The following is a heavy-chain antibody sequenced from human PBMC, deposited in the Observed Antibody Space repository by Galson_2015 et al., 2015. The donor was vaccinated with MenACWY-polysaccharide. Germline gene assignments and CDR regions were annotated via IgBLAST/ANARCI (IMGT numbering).Heavy chain of an antibody. Sequence: SVKVSCKASGFTFTSSAVQWVRQARGQRLEWIGWIVVGSGNTNYAQKFQERVTITRDMSTSTAYMELSSLRSEDTAVYYCAAVDTPAGYYYYYCMDVWGKGTTVTVSS. J-gene: IGHJ6*03. CDR1: GFTFTSSA. D-gene: IGHD5-18*01. CDR2: IVVGSGNT. CDR3: AAVDTPAGYYYYYCMDV. V-gene: IGHV1-58*01.